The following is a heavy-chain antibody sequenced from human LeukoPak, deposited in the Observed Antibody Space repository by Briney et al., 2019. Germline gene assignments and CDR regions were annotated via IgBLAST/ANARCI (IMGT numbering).Heavy chain of an antibody. Sequence: PGGSLRLSCAASGFTFSSYAISWVRQAPGKGLEWVSAISGSGGNTYYADSVKGRFSISRDNSKNTLYLQMDSLRGEDTAVYYCAKDFRIGYSAHFDYWGQGALVTVSS. CDR2: ISGSGGNT. J-gene: IGHJ4*02. V-gene: IGHV3-23*01. CDR3: AKDFRIGYSAHFDY. D-gene: IGHD2-21*01. CDR1: GFTFSSYA.